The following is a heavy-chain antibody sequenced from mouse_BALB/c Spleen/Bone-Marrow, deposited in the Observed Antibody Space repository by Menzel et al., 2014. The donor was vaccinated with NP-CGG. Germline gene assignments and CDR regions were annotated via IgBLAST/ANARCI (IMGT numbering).Heavy chain of an antibody. CDR2: ISNGGGST. CDR1: GFTSSDYY. D-gene: IGHD2-1*01. V-gene: IGHV5-12*02. CDR3: ARHLYGNYGAMDY. Sequence: EVMLVESGGGLVQPGGSLKLSCATSGFTSSDYYMYWVRQTPEKRLEWVAYISNGGGSTYYPDTVKGRFTISRDNAKNTLYLQMSRLKSEDTAMYYCARHLYGNYGAMDYWGQGTSVTVSS. J-gene: IGHJ4*01.